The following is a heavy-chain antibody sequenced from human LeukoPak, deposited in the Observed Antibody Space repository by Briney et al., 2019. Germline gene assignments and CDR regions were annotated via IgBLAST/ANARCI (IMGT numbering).Heavy chain of an antibody. V-gene: IGHV3-7*01. Sequence: GGSQRLSCAASGFTISSYWLSWVGQAPGKGLDWVATIKQVGRGKHYVDSVKGRFTISRDNAKNSLYLQMNSLRAEDTAVYYCARGRYCSSTSCYSLGYYYMDVWGKGTTVTVSS. J-gene: IGHJ6*03. CDR2: IKQVGRGK. CDR3: ARGRYCSSTSCYSLGYYYMDV. CDR1: GFTISSYW. D-gene: IGHD2-2*01.